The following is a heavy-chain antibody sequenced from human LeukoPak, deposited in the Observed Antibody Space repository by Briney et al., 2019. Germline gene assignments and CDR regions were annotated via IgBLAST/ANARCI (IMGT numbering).Heavy chain of an antibody. CDR1: GFTLSRYW. CDR3: ARDLGDCSSTSCPVGY. V-gene: IGHV3-20*04. Sequence: GGSLRLSCAASGFTLSRYWMSWVRQAPGKGLEWVSGINWNGGSTGYADSVKGRFTISRDNAKNSLYLQMNSLRAEDTALYYCARDLGDCSSTSCPVGYWGQGTLVTVSS. CDR2: INWNGGST. J-gene: IGHJ4*02. D-gene: IGHD2-2*01.